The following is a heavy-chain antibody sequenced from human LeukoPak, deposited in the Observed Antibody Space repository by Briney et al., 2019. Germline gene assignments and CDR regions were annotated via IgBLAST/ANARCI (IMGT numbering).Heavy chain of an antibody. CDR1: GGSISSYY. J-gene: IGHJ6*02. D-gene: IGHD2-2*01. CDR2: INYSGST. V-gene: IGHV4-59*01. Sequence: PSETLSLTCTVSGGSISSYYWSWIRQPPGKGLEWIGYINYSGSTNYNTSLKSRVTISVDTSKNQFSLKLSSVTAADTAVYYCARVSSSRSMDVWGQGTTVTVSS. CDR3: ARVSSSRSMDV.